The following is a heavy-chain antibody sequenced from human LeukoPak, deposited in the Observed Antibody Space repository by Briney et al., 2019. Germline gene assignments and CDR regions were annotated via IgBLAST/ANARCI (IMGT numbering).Heavy chain of an antibody. CDR1: GGSISSYY. J-gene: IGHJ4*02. CDR2: IYYSGST. V-gene: IGHV4-59*01. Sequence: SETLSLTCTVSGGSISSYYWSWIRQPPGKGLEWIGYIYYSGSTKYNPSLKSRVTISVDTSKNQFSLKLSSVTAADTAVYYCAREGGYSYGLGDYWGQGTLVTVSS. CDR3: AREGGYSYGLGDY. D-gene: IGHD5-18*01.